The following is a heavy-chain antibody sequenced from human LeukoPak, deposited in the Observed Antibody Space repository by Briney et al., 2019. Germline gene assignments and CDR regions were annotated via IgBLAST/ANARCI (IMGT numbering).Heavy chain of an antibody. D-gene: IGHD4-17*01. CDR3: AGRPNYDYGDYGFDY. CDR2: IIPIFGTA. J-gene: IGHJ4*02. CDR1: GGTFSSYA. Sequence: SVKVSCKASGGTFSSYAISWVRQAPGQGLEWMGGIIPIFGTANYAQKSQGRVTIPTDESTSTAYMELSSLRSEDTAVYYCAGRPNYDYGDYGFDYWGQGTLVTVSS. V-gene: IGHV1-69*05.